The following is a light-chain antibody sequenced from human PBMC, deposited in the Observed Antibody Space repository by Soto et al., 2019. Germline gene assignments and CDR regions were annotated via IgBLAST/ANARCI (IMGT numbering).Light chain of an antibody. CDR2: RNN. CDR1: SSNIGSNA. V-gene: IGLV1-44*01. CDR3: AAWNDSPYLWV. Sequence: QLVLTQPPSASGTPGQRVSISCSGSSSNIGSNAVHWYQQFPGTAPRLLIYRNNQRPSGVPDRFSGSKSGTSASLVISGLQSEDEADYYCAAWNDSPYLWVFGGGTKLTVL. J-gene: IGLJ3*02.